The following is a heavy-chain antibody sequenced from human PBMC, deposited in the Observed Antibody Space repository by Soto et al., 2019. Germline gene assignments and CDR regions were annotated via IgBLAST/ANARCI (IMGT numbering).Heavy chain of an antibody. V-gene: IGHV3-33*01. D-gene: IGHD3-3*02. Sequence: GGSLRLSCAASGFTFSGYVMHWVRQAPGKGLEWVAALWSDGTNKYYGDSVKGRFTISRDNSRNTLFLQMTGLRAEDSALYYCARESLAYYFDYWSQETLVTVSS. J-gene: IGHJ4*02. CDR1: GFTFSGYV. CDR3: ARESLAYYFDY. CDR2: LWSDGTNK.